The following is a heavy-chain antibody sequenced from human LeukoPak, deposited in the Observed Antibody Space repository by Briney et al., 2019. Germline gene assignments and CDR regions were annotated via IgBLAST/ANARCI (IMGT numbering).Heavy chain of an antibody. CDR2: ISAYNGNT. J-gene: IGHJ4*02. V-gene: IGHV1-18*04. D-gene: IGHD6-19*01. CDR3: ARDNPPRGWYGGGYYFDY. Sequence: ASVKVSCKASGYSFTDYYIHWVRQAPGHGLEWMGWISAYNGNTNYAQKLQGRVTMTTDTSTSTAYMELRSLRSDDTAVYYCARDNPPRGWYGGGYYFDYWGQGTLVTVSS. CDR1: GYSFTDYY.